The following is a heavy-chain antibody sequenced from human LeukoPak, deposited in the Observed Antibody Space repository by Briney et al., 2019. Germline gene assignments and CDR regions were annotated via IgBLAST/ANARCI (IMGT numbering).Heavy chain of an antibody. CDR3: ARGYPSTLYKADYVHPYYLDY. D-gene: IGHD4-17*01. CDR2: IIPMFGTT. V-gene: IGHV1-69*06. Sequence: RASVKVSFKASGGTFSSYIIKWVRQAPGQGLEWMGGIIPMFGTTIYAQKFQGRVTITADKSTSTAYMELSSLRSEDTAVYYCARGYPSTLYKADYVHPYYLDYWGQGTLVTVSS. CDR1: GGTFSSYI. J-gene: IGHJ4*02.